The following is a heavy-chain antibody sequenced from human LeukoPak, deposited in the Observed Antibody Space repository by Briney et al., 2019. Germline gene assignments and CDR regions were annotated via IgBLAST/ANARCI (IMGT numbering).Heavy chain of an antibody. CDR1: GGTFSSYA. CDR3: ARGPYDSSGYWYYFDY. V-gene: IGHV1-69*05. D-gene: IGHD3-22*01. Sequence: SVEVSCKASGGTFSSYAISWVRQAPGQGLEWMGGIIPIFGTANYAQKFQGRVTITTDESTSTAYMELSSLRSEDTAVYYCARGPYDSSGYWYYFDYWGQGTLVTVYS. CDR2: IIPIFGTA. J-gene: IGHJ4*02.